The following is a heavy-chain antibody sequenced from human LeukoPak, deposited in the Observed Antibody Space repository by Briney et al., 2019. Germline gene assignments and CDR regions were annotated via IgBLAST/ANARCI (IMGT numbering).Heavy chain of an antibody. Sequence: GESLRLSCAASGFTFSTYSMNWVRQAPGEGLEWLSYISSSGSTIYYADSVKGRFTISRDNAKNSLYLQMNSLRDEDTAVYYCARDRRDNYDILTGIHYWGQGTLVTASS. CDR3: ARDRRDNYDILTGIHY. J-gene: IGHJ4*02. CDR1: GFTFSTYS. D-gene: IGHD3-9*01. V-gene: IGHV3-48*02. CDR2: ISSSGSTI.